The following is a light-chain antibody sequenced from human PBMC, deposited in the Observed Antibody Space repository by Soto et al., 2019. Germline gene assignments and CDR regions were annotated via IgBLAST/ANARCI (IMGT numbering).Light chain of an antibody. Sequence: EIVLTQSPGTLSLSPGERATLSCRASQSVSSNYLAWYQQKPGLAPRLLIYDASSRATGIPDRFTGSGSGTDFTLTISRLEPADFAVYYCQQYGSSPWTFGQGTKV. CDR2: DAS. CDR3: QQYGSSPWT. J-gene: IGKJ1*01. CDR1: QSVSSNY. V-gene: IGKV3D-20*01.